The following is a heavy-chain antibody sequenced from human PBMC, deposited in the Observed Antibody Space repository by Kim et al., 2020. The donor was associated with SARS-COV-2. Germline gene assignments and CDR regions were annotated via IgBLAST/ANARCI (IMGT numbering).Heavy chain of an antibody. V-gene: IGHV3-23*01. Sequence: TYYADSVKGRFTISRDNSKNTLYLQMNSLRAEDTAVYYCAKDNNWNAWDYWGQGTLVTVSS. J-gene: IGHJ4*02. CDR3: AKDNNWNAWDY. D-gene: IGHD1-20*01. CDR2: T.